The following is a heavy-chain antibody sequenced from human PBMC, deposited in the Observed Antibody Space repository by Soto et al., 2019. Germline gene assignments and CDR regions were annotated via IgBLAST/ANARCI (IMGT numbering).Heavy chain of an antibody. V-gene: IGHV4-59*01. Sequence: LSLTCTVSGGSISGYYWSWIRQPPGKGLEWIGNVYYSGGAKYNPSVKRRVSISVDTSKNQFSLNLSSVTAADKAVYYCTRDGDGRMTTNPYYYYGMDVWGPGSTVTVSS. J-gene: IGHJ6*02. CDR1: GGSISGYY. CDR2: VYYSGGA. D-gene: IGHD2-21*02. CDR3: TRDGDGRMTTNPYYYYGMDV.